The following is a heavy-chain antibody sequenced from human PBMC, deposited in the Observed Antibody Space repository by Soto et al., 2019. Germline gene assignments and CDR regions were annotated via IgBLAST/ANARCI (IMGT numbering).Heavy chain of an antibody. D-gene: IGHD3-3*02. J-gene: IGHJ3*02. CDR3: VRYDRINMKPYSPEGFHI. CDR1: GDSISSSNSH. CDR2: VYYGGAIFYSGNI. Sequence: SETLSLTCTVSGDSISSSNSHWGWTRQPPGKGLEYIGSVYYGGAIFYSGNIYYNPSLKSRVTISVDTSKNQFSLRLSSVTAADTGVYYCVRYDRINMKPYSPEGFHIWGQGTMVT. V-gene: IGHV4-39*01.